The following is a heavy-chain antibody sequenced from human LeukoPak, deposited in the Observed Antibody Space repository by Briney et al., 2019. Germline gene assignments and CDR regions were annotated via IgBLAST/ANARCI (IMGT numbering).Heavy chain of an antibody. CDR3: TRGHYLGFEP. CDR1: GLTFRTND. CDR2: VGTVGDI. J-gene: IGHJ5*02. V-gene: IGHV3-13*01. Sequence: GGSLRLSCEASGLTFRTNDFHWVRQAPGKGLEWVSGVGTVGDIYYADSVRGRFTLSREDAKNPLFLQMNSLRVEDTAVYYCTRGHYLGFEPWGQGVLVTVSA. D-gene: IGHD2/OR15-2a*01.